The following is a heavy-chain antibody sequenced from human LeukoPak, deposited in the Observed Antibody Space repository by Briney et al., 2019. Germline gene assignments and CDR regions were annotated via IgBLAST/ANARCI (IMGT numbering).Heavy chain of an antibody. CDR2: IYSGGSA. CDR3: ARETANYAYFDY. J-gene: IGHJ4*02. Sequence: GGPLRLSCAASGFTFSSNCLSWVRQAPGKGLEWVSVIYSGGSAYYADSVQGRFTISRDNSKNTLYLQMNSLKAEDTAVYYCARETANYAYFDYWGQGTLVTVSS. CDR1: GFTFSSNC. D-gene: IGHD1-7*01. V-gene: IGHV3-53*01.